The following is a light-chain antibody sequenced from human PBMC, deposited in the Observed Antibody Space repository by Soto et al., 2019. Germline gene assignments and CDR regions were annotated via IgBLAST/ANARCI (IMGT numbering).Light chain of an antibody. CDR1: SGDVGGYNY. CDR3: SSYTSSGTRV. J-gene: IGLJ2*01. Sequence: QSALTQPASVSGSPGQSITISCTGTSGDVGGYNYVSWYQQHPGKAPKLFIYVVSHRPSGVSHRFSGSKSGNTASLTISGLQAEDEADYYCSSYTSSGTRVFGGGTKLTVL. CDR2: VVS. V-gene: IGLV2-14*01.